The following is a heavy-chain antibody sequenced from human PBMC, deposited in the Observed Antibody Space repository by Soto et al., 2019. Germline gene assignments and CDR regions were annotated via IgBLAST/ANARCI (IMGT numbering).Heavy chain of an antibody. D-gene: IGHD6-13*01. CDR1: GGSISSSSYY. J-gene: IGHJ4*02. V-gene: IGHV4-39*06. Sequence: SETLSLTCTVSGGSISSSSYYWGWIRQPPGKGLEWIGHIHFTGTSHSNPSLRSRLTISVDTSKNQFTLQLTSVTAEDTAVYYCATSYGNAWYTYWGQGTQVTVSS. CDR2: IHFTGTS. CDR3: ATSYGNAWYTY.